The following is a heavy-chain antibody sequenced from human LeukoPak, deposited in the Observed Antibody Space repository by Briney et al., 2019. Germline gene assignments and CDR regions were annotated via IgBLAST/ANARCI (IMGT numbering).Heavy chain of an antibody. J-gene: IGHJ4*02. V-gene: IGHV2-70*11. Sequence: SGPALVKPTQTLTLTCTLSGFSLSTSGMCVTWIRQSPGKALEWLARIDWDGDIYYSTSLKTRLTISKDTSKNQVVLAMTTMDPVDTATYYCARIHRGYSYGLDYWGQGILVTVTS. CDR3: ARIHRGYSYGLDY. CDR1: GFSLSTSGMC. D-gene: IGHD5-18*01. CDR2: IDWDGDI.